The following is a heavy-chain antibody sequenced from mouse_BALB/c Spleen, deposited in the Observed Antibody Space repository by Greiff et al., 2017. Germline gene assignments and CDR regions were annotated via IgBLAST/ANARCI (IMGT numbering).Heavy chain of an antibody. CDR2: ISYSGST. J-gene: IGHJ3*01. CDR3: ANDGYYGSPFAY. D-gene: IGHD2-3*01. CDR1: GDSITSGY. V-gene: IGHV3-8*02. Sequence: EVKLMESGPSLVKPSQTLSLTCSVTGDSITSGYWNWIRKFPGNKLEYMGYISYSGSTYYNPSLKSRISITRDTSKNQYYLQLNSVTTEDTATYYCANDGYYGSPFAYWGQGTLVTVSA.